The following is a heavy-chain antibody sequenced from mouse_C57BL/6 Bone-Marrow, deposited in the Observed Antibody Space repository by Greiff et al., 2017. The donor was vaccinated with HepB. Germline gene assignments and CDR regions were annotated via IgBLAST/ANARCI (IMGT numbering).Heavy chain of an antibody. J-gene: IGHJ1*03. V-gene: IGHV1-50*01. CDR2: IDPSDSYT. CDR3: ATAIYYCSSYDWYFDV. CDR1: GYTFTSYW. Sequence: QVQLQQPGAELVKPGASVKLSCKASGYTFTSYWMQWVKQRPGQGLEWIGEIDPSDSYTNYNQKFKGKATLTVDTSSSTAYMQRSSLTSEDSAVYYCATAIYYCSSYDWYFDVWGTGTTVTVSS. D-gene: IGHD1-1*01.